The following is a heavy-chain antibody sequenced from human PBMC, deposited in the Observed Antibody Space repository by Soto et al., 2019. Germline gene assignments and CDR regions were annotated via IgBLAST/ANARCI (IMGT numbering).Heavy chain of an antibody. V-gene: IGHV4-34*01. CDR2: INHSGST. D-gene: IGHD6-13*01. Sequence: SETLSLTCAVYGGSFSGYYWSWIRQPPGKGLEWIGEINHSGSTNYNPSLKSRVTISVDTSKNQFSLKLSSVTAADTAVYYCARGAGGGSSSWYFYYYYMYVWGKGTTVTVSS. CDR3: ARGAGGGSSSWYFYYYYMYV. CDR1: GGSFSGYY. J-gene: IGHJ6*03.